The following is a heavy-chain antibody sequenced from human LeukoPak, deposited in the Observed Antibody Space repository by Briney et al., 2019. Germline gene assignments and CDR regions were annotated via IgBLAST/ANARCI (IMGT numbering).Heavy chain of an antibody. D-gene: IGHD2-2*01. Sequence: GGSLRLSCAASGFIFSSAWMTWVRQAPGKGLVWVGHIKNKTYGGTTDYAAPVKGRFIISRDDSKNTLYLQMNRLRTEDTAVYYCARGLCTSTGCYQGPFDFWGQGMLVTVSS. CDR3: ARGLCTSTGCYQGPFDF. V-gene: IGHV3-15*01. CDR1: GFIFSSAW. CDR2: IKNKTYGGTT. J-gene: IGHJ4*02.